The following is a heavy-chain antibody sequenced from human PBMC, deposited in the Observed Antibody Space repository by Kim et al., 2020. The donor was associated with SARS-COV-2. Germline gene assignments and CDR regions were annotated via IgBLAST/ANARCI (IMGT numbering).Heavy chain of an antibody. J-gene: IGHJ3*02. V-gene: IGHV3-30*01. D-gene: IGHD6-13*01. CDR3: ARGLAAAGFDAFDI. Sequence: ADPGKDRFTIARDNSKNTLYLKMNRLRSEDTAVDYCARGLAAAGFDAFDIWGQGTMVTVSS.